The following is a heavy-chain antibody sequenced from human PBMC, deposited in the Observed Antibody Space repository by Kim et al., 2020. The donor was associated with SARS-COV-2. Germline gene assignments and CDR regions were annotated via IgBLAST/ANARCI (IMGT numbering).Heavy chain of an antibody. D-gene: IGHD2-21*01. CDR3: LKGGWGWSWDY. CDR2: IDGSDGTT. V-gene: IGHV3-23*01. CDR1: GFTFTGHA. Sequence: GGSLRLSCTTSGFTFTGHAMSWVRQAPGKGLVWVSSIDGSDGTTYYVDSVKGRFSISRDDSKNTLYLQMSALRADDTAAYYCLKGGWGWSWDYCDQGTLVTVTA. J-gene: IGHJ4*02.